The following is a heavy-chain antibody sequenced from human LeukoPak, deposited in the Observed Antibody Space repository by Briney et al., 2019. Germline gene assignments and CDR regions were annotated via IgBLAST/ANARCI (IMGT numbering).Heavy chain of an antibody. CDR2: MSPNSGNT. D-gene: IGHD6-19*01. Sequence: GASVKVSCKASRYTFSNYDINWVRQATGQGLEWMGWMSPNSGNTGYAQKLQGRVTMTTDTSTSTAYMELRSLRSDDTAVYYCAIPPRRDSSGWYYFDYWGQGTLVTVSS. CDR1: RYTFSNYD. J-gene: IGHJ4*02. CDR3: AIPPRRDSSGWYYFDY. V-gene: IGHV1-8*01.